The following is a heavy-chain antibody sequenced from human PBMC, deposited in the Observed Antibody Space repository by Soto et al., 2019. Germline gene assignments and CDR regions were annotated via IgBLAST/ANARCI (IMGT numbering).Heavy chain of an antibody. Sequence: ASGKVCDKASGYTFAGYYMHWVRQAPGQGLEWMGWINPNSGGTNYAQKFQGRVTMTRDTSISTAYMELSRLRSDDTALYYCARARVREVVVIKENWLGPWRQGTLVTVTS. J-gene: IGHJ5*02. CDR1: GYTFAGYY. V-gene: IGHV1-2*02. CDR2: INPNSGGT. D-gene: IGHD3-22*01. CDR3: ARARVREVVVIKENWLGP.